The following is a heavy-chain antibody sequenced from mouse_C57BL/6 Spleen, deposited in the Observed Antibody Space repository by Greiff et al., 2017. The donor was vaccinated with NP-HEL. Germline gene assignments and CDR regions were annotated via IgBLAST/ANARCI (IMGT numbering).Heavy chain of an antibody. D-gene: IGHD2-4*01. CDR3: ARPPYYDYYFDY. J-gene: IGHJ2*01. CDR1: GFNIKDYY. CDR2: IDPENGET. Sequence: EVQLQESGAELVKPGASVKLSCTASGFNIKDYYMHWVKQRTEQGLEWIGRIDPENGETKYAPNFQCQATITADTSANTAYLPLSSLTSVDTAVYYCARPPYYDYYFDYWGQGTTLTVSS. V-gene: IGHV14-2*01.